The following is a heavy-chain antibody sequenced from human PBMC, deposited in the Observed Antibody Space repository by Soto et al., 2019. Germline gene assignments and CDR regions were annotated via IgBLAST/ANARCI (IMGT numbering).Heavy chain of an antibody. CDR1: GYSFTTYW. Sequence: LGESLKISCQASGYSFTTYWISWVRQMPGKGLECMGRIDPTDSYTDYGPSFEGHVTMSVDRSVSTAYLQWSSLRASDTATYYCARHQSSGLRLYYHGMDVWGQGTTVTVSS. CDR2: IDPTDSYT. D-gene: IGHD6-19*01. CDR3: ARHQSSGLRLYYHGMDV. V-gene: IGHV5-10-1*01. J-gene: IGHJ6*02.